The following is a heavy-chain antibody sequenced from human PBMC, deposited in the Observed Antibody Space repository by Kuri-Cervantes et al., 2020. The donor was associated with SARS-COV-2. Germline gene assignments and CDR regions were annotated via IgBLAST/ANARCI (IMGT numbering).Heavy chain of an antibody. CDR1: GFTFSSYA. V-gene: IGHV3-30-3*01. D-gene: IGHD6-13*01. CDR2: ISCDGSNK. CDR3: AAESIAAAGNVPLGGD. Sequence: GGSLRLSCAASGFTFSSYAMHWVRQAPGKGLEWVAVISCDGSNKYYADSVKGRFTISRDNSKNTLYLQMNSLRAEDTAVYYCAAESIAAAGNVPLGGDWGQGTLVTVSS. J-gene: IGHJ4*02.